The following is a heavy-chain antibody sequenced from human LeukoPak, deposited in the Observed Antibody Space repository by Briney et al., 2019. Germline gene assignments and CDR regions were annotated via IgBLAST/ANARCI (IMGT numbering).Heavy chain of an antibody. D-gene: IGHD2-15*01. CDR1: GGSIGTGDYY. Sequence: SETLSLTCTVSGGSIGTGDYYWTWIRQPAGKGLEWIGRIYTSGSTNNNPSLKSRVTISLDTSKNQFSLQLNSVTAADTAVYYCARATAPGFGRYYLDSWGKGTLVTVSS. CDR3: ARATAPGFGRYYLDS. CDR2: IYTSGST. J-gene: IGHJ4*02. V-gene: IGHV4-61*02.